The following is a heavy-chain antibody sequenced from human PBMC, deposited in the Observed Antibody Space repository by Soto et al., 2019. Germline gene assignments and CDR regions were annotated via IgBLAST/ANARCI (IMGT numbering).Heavy chain of an antibody. CDR2: IGYDGRVS. D-gene: IGHD3-10*01. J-gene: IGHJ1*01. CDR3: AKEIRHDNWFVEN. Sequence: QVQLVESGGVVVQPGGSLRLSCAVSGFTFSSHGMQWVRQAPGKALEWVAVIGYDGRVSHHADSVKGRFTVSRDNSKVTLYLQMNSLRAEDTAVYDCAKEIRHDNWFVENWGQGTLVTVSS. CDR1: GFTFSSHG. V-gene: IGHV3-30*18.